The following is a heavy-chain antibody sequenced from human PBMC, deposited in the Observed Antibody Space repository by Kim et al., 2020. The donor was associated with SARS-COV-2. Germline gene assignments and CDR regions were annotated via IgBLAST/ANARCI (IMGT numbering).Heavy chain of an antibody. Sequence: ANSVQSRLSISRASSKTTMYQQMNSLRAEDTAVYYCARDRAGNYSYGMDVWGQGTTVTVSS. J-gene: IGHJ6*02. D-gene: IGHD6-13*01. CDR3: ARDRAGNYSYGMDV. V-gene: IGHV3-30*01.